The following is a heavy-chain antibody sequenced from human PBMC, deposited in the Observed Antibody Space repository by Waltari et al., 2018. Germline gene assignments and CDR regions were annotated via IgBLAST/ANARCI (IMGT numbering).Heavy chain of an antibody. CDR3: AKAVIVLVPMPGGS. Sequence: QVQLVESGGGVVQPGGSLRLSCAASGFTFSSYGMHWVRQAPGKGLEWVAFIRYDGSNKYYADSVKGRFTISRDNSKNTLYLQMNSLRAEDTAVYYCAKAVIVLVPMPGGSWGQGTLVTVSS. CDR1: GFTFSSYG. CDR2: IRYDGSNK. D-gene: IGHD2-8*02. V-gene: IGHV3-30*02. J-gene: IGHJ5*02.